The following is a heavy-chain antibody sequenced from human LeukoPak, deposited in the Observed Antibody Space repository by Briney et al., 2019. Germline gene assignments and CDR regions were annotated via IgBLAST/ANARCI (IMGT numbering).Heavy chain of an antibody. J-gene: IGHJ5*02. CDR1: GFTFSNFW. Sequence: GGSLRLSCAASGFTFSNFWMSWVRQAQGKGQEWVAITRPDGSETYYVDSVNGRFTVSRDNAKSSLYLQMNTLRAEDTAVYYCARDASGYYASWGQGTLVTVS. D-gene: IGHD3-22*01. V-gene: IGHV3-7*01. CDR3: ARDASGYYAS. CDR2: TRPDGSET.